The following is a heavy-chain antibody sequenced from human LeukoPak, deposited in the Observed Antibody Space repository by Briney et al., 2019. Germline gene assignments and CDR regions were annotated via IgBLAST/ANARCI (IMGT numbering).Heavy chain of an antibody. CDR1: GGSISSSSYF. V-gene: IGHV4-39*01. CDR3: ARHLGSSSWFDY. Sequence: SETLSLTCTVSGGSISSSSYFWGWIRQPPGKGLEWIGGIYYSGRTYYNPSLKSRVTISVDTSKNQFSLKLSSVTAADTAVYYCARHLGSSSWFDYWGQGTLVTVSS. J-gene: IGHJ4*02. CDR2: IYYSGRT. D-gene: IGHD6-13*01.